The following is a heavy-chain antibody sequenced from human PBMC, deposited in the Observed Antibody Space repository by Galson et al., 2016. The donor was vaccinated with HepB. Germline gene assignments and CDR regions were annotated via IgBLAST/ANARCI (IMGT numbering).Heavy chain of an antibody. CDR1: GFTFDSYA. CDR2: ISGSGGST. J-gene: IGHJ6*04. D-gene: IGHD3-3*01. V-gene: IGHV3-23*01. Sequence: SLRLSCAASGFTFDSYAMTWVRQAPAKGLEWVSGISGSGGSTYYADSVKGRFTTYRDNSKNTLYLQVNSLRAEDTAVYSCAKDRRFDPRVSMDVWGKGTTVTVSS. CDR3: AKDRRFDPRVSMDV.